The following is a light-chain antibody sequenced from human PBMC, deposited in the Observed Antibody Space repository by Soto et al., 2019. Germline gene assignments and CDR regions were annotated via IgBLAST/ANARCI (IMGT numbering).Light chain of an antibody. CDR2: ASS. CDR1: QEISPF. J-gene: IGKJ1*01. CDR3: QQYYQYPRT. V-gene: IGKV1-8*01. Sequence: AIRVTQSPSSISASTGDRGTITCRASQEISPFLAWYQQRPGKAPNLLLYASSTLKSGVPSRFSGSGSGTDFTLTISNLQSEDSATYCCQQYYQYPRTFGQGTKVEIK.